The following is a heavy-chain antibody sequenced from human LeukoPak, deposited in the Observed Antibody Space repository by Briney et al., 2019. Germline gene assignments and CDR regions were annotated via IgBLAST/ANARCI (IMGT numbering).Heavy chain of an antibody. V-gene: IGHV4-39*01. CDR3: ARRGRADYVWGSYRSYYFDY. CDR1: GGSISSSSYY. CDR2: IYYSGST. J-gene: IGHJ4*02. Sequence: SETLSLTCTVSGGSISSSSYYWGWIRQPPGKGLEWLGSIYYSGSTYYNPSLKSRVTISVGTSKNQFSLKLSSVTAADTAVYYCARRGRADYVWGSYRSYYFDYWGQGTLVTVSS. D-gene: IGHD3-16*02.